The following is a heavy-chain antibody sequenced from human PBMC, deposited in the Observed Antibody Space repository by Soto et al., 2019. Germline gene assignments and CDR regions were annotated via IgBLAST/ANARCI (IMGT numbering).Heavy chain of an antibody. CDR1: GYTFTGYF. J-gene: IGHJ1*01. CDR2: INPYSGGA. Sequence: GASVKVSCKASGYTFTGYFMHWLRQAPGQGLEWMGWINPYSGGADYAQSFQGRVTMTRDTSISTVYMELSRLRFDDTAVYYCARVIRGAYYNSPLDTWGQGTVVTVPS. V-gene: IGHV1-2*02. D-gene: IGHD3-10*01. CDR3: ARVIRGAYYNSPLDT.